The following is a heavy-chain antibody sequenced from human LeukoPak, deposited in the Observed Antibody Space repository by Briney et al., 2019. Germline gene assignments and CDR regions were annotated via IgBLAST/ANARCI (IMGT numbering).Heavy chain of an antibody. Sequence: ASVKVSCKASGGTFSSYAISWVRQAPGQGLEWMGIINPSGGSTSYAQKFQGRVTMTRDTSTSTVYMELSSLRSEDTAVYYCARDTRFPGGDYWGQGTLVTVSS. D-gene: IGHD3-3*01. CDR1: GGTFSSYA. CDR3: ARDTRFPGGDY. V-gene: IGHV1-46*01. CDR2: INPSGGST. J-gene: IGHJ4*02.